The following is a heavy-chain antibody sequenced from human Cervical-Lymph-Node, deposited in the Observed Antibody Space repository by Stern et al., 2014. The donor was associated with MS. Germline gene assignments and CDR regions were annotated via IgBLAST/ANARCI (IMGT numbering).Heavy chain of an antibody. Sequence: VQLVESGAEVKKPGSSVKVSCKASGGTFSSYAISWVRQAPGQGLEWMGRIIPILGIANYAQKFQGRVTITADKSTSTAYMELSSLRSEDTAVYYCARDASRRVYIHYGMDVWGQGTTVTVSS. CDR2: IIPILGIA. J-gene: IGHJ6*02. V-gene: IGHV1-69*09. D-gene: IGHD1-1*01. CDR1: GGTFSSYA. CDR3: ARDASRRVYIHYGMDV.